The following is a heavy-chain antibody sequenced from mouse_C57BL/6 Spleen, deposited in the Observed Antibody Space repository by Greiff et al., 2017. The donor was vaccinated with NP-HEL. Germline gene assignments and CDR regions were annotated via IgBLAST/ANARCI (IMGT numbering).Heavy chain of an antibody. D-gene: IGHD1-1*01. CDR1: GFTFSDYG. Sequence: EVQVVESGGGLVKPGGSLKLSCAASGFTFSDYGMHWVRQAPEKGLEWVAYISSGSSTIYYADTVKGRFTISRDNAKNTLFLQMTSLRSEDTAMYYCARLTTVGRWYFDYWGQGTTLTVSS. J-gene: IGHJ2*01. CDR2: ISSGSSTI. V-gene: IGHV5-17*01. CDR3: ARLTTVGRWYFDY.